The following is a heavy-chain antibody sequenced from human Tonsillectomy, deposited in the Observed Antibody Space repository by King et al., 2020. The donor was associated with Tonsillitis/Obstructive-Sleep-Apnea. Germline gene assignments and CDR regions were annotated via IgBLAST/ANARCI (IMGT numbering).Heavy chain of an antibody. CDR3: ASGYCRGGSCYGTYYYYGMDV. V-gene: IGHV4-39*01. CDR2: IYYSGST. D-gene: IGHD2-15*01. Sequence: QLQESGPGLVKPSETLSLTCTVSGGSISSSSYYWGWIRQPPGKGLEWIGSIYYSGSTYYNPSLKSRVTISVDTSKNQFSLKLSSVTAADTAVYYCASGYCRGGSCYGTYYYYGMDVWGQGTTVTVS. CDR1: GGSISSSSYY. J-gene: IGHJ6*02.